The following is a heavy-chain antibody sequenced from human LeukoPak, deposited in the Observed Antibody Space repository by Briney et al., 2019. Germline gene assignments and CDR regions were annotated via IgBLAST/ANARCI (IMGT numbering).Heavy chain of an antibody. CDR2: ISYDGSNK. D-gene: IGHD6-19*01. Sequence: GGSLRLSCAASGFTFSSYGMHWVRQAPGKGLEWVAVISYDGSNKYYADSVKGRFTISRDNSKNTPYLQMNSLRAEDTAVYYCAKGHSSGWYYFDYWGQGTLVTVSS. CDR3: AKGHSSGWYYFDY. V-gene: IGHV3-30*18. J-gene: IGHJ4*02. CDR1: GFTFSSYG.